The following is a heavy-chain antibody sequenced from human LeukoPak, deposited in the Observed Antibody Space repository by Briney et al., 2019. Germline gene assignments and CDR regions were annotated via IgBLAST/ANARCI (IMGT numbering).Heavy chain of an antibody. D-gene: IGHD6-13*01. CDR3: ARGRSSSWLYYYYYGMDV. CDR2: MNPNSGNT. Sequence: ASVKVSCKASGYTFTSYDINWVRQATGQGLEWMGWMNPNSGNTGYAQKFQGRVTMTRNTSISTAYMELSSLRSEDTAVYYCARGRSSSWLYYYYYGMDVWGQGTAVTVSS. J-gene: IGHJ6*02. V-gene: IGHV1-8*01. CDR1: GYTFTSYD.